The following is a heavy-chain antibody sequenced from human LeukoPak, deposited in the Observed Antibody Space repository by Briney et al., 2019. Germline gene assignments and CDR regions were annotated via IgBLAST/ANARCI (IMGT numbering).Heavy chain of an antibody. V-gene: IGHV3-33*01. J-gene: IGHJ4*02. Sequence: PGGSLRLSCAASGFTFSSYDMHWVRQASGKGLEWVAVIWYDGSNKYYAGSVKGRFTISRDNSKNTLYLQMNSLRAEDTAVYYCATTYSAYCSSTSCYGRFDYWGQGTLVTVSS. CDR1: GFTFSSYD. D-gene: IGHD2-2*01. CDR2: IWYDGSNK. CDR3: ATTYSAYCSSTSCYGRFDY.